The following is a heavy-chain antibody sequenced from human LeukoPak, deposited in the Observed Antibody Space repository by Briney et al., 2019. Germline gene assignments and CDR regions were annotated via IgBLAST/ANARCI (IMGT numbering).Heavy chain of an antibody. J-gene: IGHJ6*03. V-gene: IGHV4-4*07. D-gene: IGHD3-3*01. CDR1: GGPISSYY. CDR3: ASSEISHYYMDV. Sequence: SETLSLTCTVSGGPISSYYWSWIRQPAGKGLEWIGRIYTSGSTNYNPSLKSRVTMTVDTSKNQFSLKLSSVTAADTAVYYCASSEISHYYMDVWGKGTTVTVSS. CDR2: IYTSGST.